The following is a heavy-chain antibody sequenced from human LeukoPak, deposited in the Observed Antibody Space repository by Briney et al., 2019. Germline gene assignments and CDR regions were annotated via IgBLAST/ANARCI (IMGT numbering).Heavy chain of an antibody. J-gene: IGHJ6*02. CDR1: GGSISSYY. CDR3: ARHNNYYYGMDV. CDR2: IYYSGST. V-gene: IGHV4-59*08. Sequence: PSETLSLTCTVSGGSISSYYWSWIRQPPGKGLEWIGYIYYSGSTNYNPSLKSRVTISVATSKNQFSLKLSSVTAADTAVYYCARHNNYYYGMDVWGQGTTVTVSS.